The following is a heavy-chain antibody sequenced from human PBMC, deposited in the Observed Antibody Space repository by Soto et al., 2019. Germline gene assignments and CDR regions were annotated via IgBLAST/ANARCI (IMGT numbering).Heavy chain of an antibody. CDR3: TTLIVVVVAANY. CDR1: GFTFSNAW. V-gene: IGHV3-15*01. CDR2: IKSKIDGGTT. Sequence: GGSLRLSCAASGFTFSNAWMSWVRQAPGKGLEGVGSIKSKIDGGTTDYAAPVKGRFTISRDDSKNTLYLQMNSLKTEDTAVYYCTTLIVVVVAANYWGQGTLVTVSS. J-gene: IGHJ4*02. D-gene: IGHD2-15*01.